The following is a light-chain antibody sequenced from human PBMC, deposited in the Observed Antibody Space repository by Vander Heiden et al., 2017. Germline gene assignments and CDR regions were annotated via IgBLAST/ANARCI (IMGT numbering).Light chain of an antibody. J-gene: IGLJ2*01. CDR1: KLGDRY. Sequence: SYELTQPPSVSVSPGQTASLTCSGDKLGDRYACWYQQKPGQSPVLVIYQDTKRPSGIPGRFSGSNSGNTATLTIRGTLTMDEADYYCQAWDSSTVIFGGGTKLTVL. CDR3: QAWDSSTVI. V-gene: IGLV3-1*01. CDR2: QDT.